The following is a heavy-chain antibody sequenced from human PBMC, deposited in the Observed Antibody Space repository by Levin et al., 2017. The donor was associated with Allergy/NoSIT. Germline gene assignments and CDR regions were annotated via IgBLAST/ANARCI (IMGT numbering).Heavy chain of an antibody. CDR2: FDPEDGET. Sequence: ASVKVSCKVSGYTLTELSMHWVRQAPGKGLEWMGGFDPEDGETIYAQKFRGRVTMTEDTSTDTAYMELSSLRSEDTAVYYCATDSIRYNWKHDAFDIWGQGTMVTVSS. CDR3: ATDSIRYNWKHDAFDI. V-gene: IGHV1-24*01. D-gene: IGHD1-20*01. CDR1: GYTLTELS. J-gene: IGHJ3*02.